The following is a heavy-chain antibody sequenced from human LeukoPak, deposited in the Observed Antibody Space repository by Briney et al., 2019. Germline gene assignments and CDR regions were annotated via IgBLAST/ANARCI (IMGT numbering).Heavy chain of an antibody. J-gene: IGHJ4*02. D-gene: IGHD6-19*01. Sequence: SVKVSCKASGYTFTSYDINWVRQATGQGLEWMGWMSPNSGNTGYAQKFQGRVTMTRNTSISTVYMELSSLRSEDTAVYYCAKDSAYSGWSGGFDYWGQGTLVTVSS. CDR2: MSPNSGNT. CDR3: AKDSAYSGWSGGFDY. V-gene: IGHV1-8*01. CDR1: GYTFTSYD.